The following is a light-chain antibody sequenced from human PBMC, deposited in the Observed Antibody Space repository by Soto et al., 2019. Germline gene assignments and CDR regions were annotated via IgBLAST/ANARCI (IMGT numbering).Light chain of an antibody. J-gene: IGLJ2*01. CDR2: LNSDGSH. V-gene: IGLV4-69*01. CDR1: SGHSSYA. CDR3: QTWGTGPLV. Sequence: QPVLTQSPSASASLGASVKLTCTLSSGHSSYAIAWHQQQPEKGPRYLMKLNSDGSHSKGDGIPDRFSGSSSGAERYLTISSXQSXDEADYYCQTWGTGPLVFGGGTKVTVL.